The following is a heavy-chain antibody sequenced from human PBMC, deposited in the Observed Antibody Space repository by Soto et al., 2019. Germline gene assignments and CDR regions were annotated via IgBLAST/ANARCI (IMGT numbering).Heavy chain of an antibody. D-gene: IGHD6-13*01. CDR2: IWYDGSNK. Sequence: GGSLRLSCAASGFTFSSYGMHWVRQAPGKGLEWVAVIWYDGSNKYYADSVKGRFTISRDNSKNTLYLQMNSLRAEDTAVYYCARDGPGIAAAGHFDYWGQGTLVTVSS. J-gene: IGHJ4*02. CDR1: GFTFSSYG. CDR3: ARDGPGIAAAGHFDY. V-gene: IGHV3-33*01.